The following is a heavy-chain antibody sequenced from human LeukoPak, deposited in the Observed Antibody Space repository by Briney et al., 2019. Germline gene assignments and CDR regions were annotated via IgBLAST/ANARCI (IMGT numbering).Heavy chain of an antibody. D-gene: IGHD2-15*01. V-gene: IGHV1-2*02. CDR1: GYTFTGYY. CDR2: INPNSGGT. CDR3: ARDRLRLGYERTNWFDP. Sequence: WASVKVSCKASGYTFTGYYMHWVRLAPGQGLEWMGWINPNSGGTNYAQKFQGRVTMTRDTSINTAYMEPRSLRSDDTAVYSCARDRLRLGYERTNWFDPWGQGTLVTVSS. J-gene: IGHJ5*02.